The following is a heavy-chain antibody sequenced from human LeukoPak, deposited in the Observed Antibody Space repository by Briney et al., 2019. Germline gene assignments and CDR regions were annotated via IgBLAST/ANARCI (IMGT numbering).Heavy chain of an antibody. CDR2: IKQDGSEK. V-gene: IGHV3-7*01. CDR1: GFTFTTYW. J-gene: IGHJ4*02. D-gene: IGHD6-13*01. CDR3: ARDPYSSSWYVGEIDY. Sequence: QPGGSLRLSCAASGFTFTTYWMSWVRQAPGKGLEWVANIKQDGSEKYYVDSVKGRFTISRDNAKNSLYLQMNSLRAEDTAVYYCARDPYSSSWYVGEIDYWGQGTLVTVSS.